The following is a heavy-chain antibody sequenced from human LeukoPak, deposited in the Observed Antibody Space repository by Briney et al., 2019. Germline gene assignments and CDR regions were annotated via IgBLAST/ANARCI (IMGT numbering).Heavy chain of an antibody. D-gene: IGHD1-26*01. CDR3: ARGRIVGATTNWFDP. CDR1: GGAISSSSYY. J-gene: IGHJ5*02. Sequence: SETLSLTCTISGGAISSSSYYWGWIRQPPGKGLEWIGSIYYSGSTYYNPSLKSRVTISVDTSKNQFSLKLSSVTAADTAVYYCARGRIVGATTNWFDPWGQGTLVTVSS. CDR2: IYYSGST. V-gene: IGHV4-39*07.